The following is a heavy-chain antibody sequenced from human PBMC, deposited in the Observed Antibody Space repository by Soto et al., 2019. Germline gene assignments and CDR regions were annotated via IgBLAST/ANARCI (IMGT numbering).Heavy chain of an antibody. CDR2: INSDGSST. CDR1: GFTVRSSW. Sequence: PSGSLRLACAASGFTVRSSWMHGARQATGKGLVWVSRINSDGSSTSYADSVKGRFTISRDNAKNTLYLQMNSLRAEDTAVYYCARVAPTGNRWRIYYCYGMDVWGEGPT. CDR3: ARVAPTGNRWRIYYCYGMDV. J-gene: IGHJ6*02. V-gene: IGHV3-74*01.